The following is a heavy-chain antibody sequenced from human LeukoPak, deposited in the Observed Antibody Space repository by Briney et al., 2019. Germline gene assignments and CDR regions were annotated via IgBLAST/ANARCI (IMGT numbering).Heavy chain of an antibody. CDR2: IDDSGRA. Sequence: PSETLSLTCSVSGGSIRNYYWSWIRQPAGKGLEWIGRIDDSGRANYNPSLKSRVTMSVDTSKNQFSLKLSSVTAADTAVYYCARGPIRRNPGGRWFDPWGQGTLVTVSS. CDR3: ARGPIRRNPGGRWFDP. CDR1: GGSIRNYY. J-gene: IGHJ5*02. D-gene: IGHD1-14*01. V-gene: IGHV4-4*07.